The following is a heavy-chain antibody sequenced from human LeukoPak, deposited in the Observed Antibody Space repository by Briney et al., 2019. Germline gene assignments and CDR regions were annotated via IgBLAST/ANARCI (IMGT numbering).Heavy chain of an antibody. CDR3: AKGEGGYYPYCYGLHV. Sequence: GRSLRLSCAASGFSSNNYAMHWVRQAPDKGLEWVAVIWYDGSNKYYADSVKGRFTISRDNSENTLYLQMNSLSAEDTAVYCCAKGEGGYYPYCYGLHVWGQGSTVTVSS. CDR1: GFSSNNYA. CDR2: IWYDGSNK. J-gene: IGHJ6*02. D-gene: IGHD3-22*01. V-gene: IGHV3-33*06.